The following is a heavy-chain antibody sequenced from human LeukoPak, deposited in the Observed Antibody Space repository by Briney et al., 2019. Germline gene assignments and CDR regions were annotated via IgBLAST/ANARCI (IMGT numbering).Heavy chain of an antibody. J-gene: IGHJ4*02. CDR1: GGSFSGYY. Sequence: SETLSLTCAVYGGSFSGYYWSWIRQPPGKGLEWIGEINHSGSTNYNPSLKSRVTISVDASKNQFSLKLSFVTAADTAVYYCARGRRWLQLGYFDYWGQGTLVTVSS. V-gene: IGHV4-34*01. D-gene: IGHD5-24*01. CDR2: INHSGST. CDR3: ARGRRWLQLGYFDY.